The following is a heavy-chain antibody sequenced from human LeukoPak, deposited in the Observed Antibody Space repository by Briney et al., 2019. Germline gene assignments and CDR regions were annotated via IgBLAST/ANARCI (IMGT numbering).Heavy chain of an antibody. J-gene: IGHJ3*02. D-gene: IGHD3-3*01. CDR2: IYPGDSDT. CDR3: ASRITISGVAPRDAFDI. V-gene: IGHV5-51*01. Sequence: GESLKISCKGSGYSFTSYWIGWVRQMPGKGLEWMGIIYPGDSDTRYSPSFQGQVTISADKSISTAYLQWSSLKASDTAMYYCASRITISGVAPRDAFDIWGQGTMVTVSS. CDR1: GYSFTSYW.